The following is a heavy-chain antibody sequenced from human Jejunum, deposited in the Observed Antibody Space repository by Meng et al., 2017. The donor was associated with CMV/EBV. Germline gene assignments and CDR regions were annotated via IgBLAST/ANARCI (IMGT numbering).Heavy chain of an antibody. Sequence: LSAYPIHWVRQAPGKGLEWVGRIRSKTYSSATAYAASVKGRFIISRDDSKNTAYLQMNSLKTEDTAVYYCTRHSIVVVPAAGFDPWGQGTLVTVSS. CDR3: TRHSIVVVPAAGFDP. CDR1: LSAYP. J-gene: IGHJ5*02. D-gene: IGHD2-2*01. CDR2: IRSKTYSSAT. V-gene: IGHV3-73*01.